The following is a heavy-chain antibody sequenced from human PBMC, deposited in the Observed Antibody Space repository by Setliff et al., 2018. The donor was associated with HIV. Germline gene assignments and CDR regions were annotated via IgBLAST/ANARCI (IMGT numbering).Heavy chain of an antibody. Sequence: SVKVSCKASEDTFNSYIIHWVRQTPGQGLEWMGRTIPVLSMSNFALKFQGRGSIFADKSTSTAYLGLNGLTSEDTAIYYCATSFGSGVAPFDNWGQGTLVTVSS. D-gene: IGHD3-10*01. J-gene: IGHJ4*02. V-gene: IGHV1-69*02. CDR2: TIPVLSMS. CDR1: EDTFNSYI. CDR3: ATSFGSGVAPFDN.